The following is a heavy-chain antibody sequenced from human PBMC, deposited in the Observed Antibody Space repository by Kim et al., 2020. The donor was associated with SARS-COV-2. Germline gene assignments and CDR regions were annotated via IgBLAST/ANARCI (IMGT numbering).Heavy chain of an antibody. V-gene: IGHV3-21*01. CDR2: ISSSSSYI. CDR1: GFTFSSYS. D-gene: IGHD3-9*01. CDR3: ARDTKLRYFDWSYFDY. J-gene: IGHJ4*02. Sequence: GGSLRLSCAASGFTFSSYSMNWVRQAPGKGLEWVSSISSSSSYIYYADSVKGRFTISRDNAKNSLYLQMNSLRAEDTAVYYCARDTKLRYFDWSYFDYWGQGTLVTVSS.